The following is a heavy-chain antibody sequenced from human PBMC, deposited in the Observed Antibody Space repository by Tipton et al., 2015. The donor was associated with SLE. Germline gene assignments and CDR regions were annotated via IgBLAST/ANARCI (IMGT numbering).Heavy chain of an antibody. J-gene: IGHJ3*02. D-gene: IGHD3-16*01. V-gene: IGHV4-61*01. Sequence: TLSLTCAVSGYSISSGYYWGWIRQPPGKGLEWIGYVSYTGSTNYNPSLKSRVTISLGTSKNQFSLKLSSVTAADTAVYYCARSGYVSSASDIWGQGTMVTVSS. CDR3: ARSGYVSSASDI. CDR2: VSYTGST. CDR1: GYSISSGYY.